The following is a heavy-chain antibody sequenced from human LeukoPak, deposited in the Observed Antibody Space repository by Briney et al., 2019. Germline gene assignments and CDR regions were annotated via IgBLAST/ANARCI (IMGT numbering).Heavy chain of an antibody. Sequence: SGRSLRLSCAASGFSFSSYAMHWVRQAPGKGLDWVGVIWDDGNSKDYAESVKGRFTIARDNSENTPYLQMNSLRADDTAVYYCGKDQEVFSSSVVTHWGQGTLVTVSS. D-gene: IGHD3-3*02. CDR2: IWDDGNSK. V-gene: IGHV3-33*03. J-gene: IGHJ4*02. CDR1: GFSFSSYA. CDR3: GKDQEVFSSSVVTH.